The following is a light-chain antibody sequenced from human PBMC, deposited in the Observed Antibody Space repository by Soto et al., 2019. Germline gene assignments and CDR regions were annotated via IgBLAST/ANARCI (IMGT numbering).Light chain of an antibody. CDR1: KLGDKY. J-gene: IGLJ3*02. CDR2: QDS. V-gene: IGLV3-1*01. CDR3: QAWDNSTAV. Sequence: SYELTQPPSVSVSPGQTASISCSGDKLGDKYASWYQQKPGQSPVLVIYQDSERPSGIPERFSGSNSGNTATLTISGTQAMDEADYYCQAWDNSTAVFAGGTQLTVL.